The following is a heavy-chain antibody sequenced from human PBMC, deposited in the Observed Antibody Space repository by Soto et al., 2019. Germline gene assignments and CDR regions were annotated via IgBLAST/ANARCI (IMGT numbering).Heavy chain of an antibody. CDR3: AREGDYGSGSPDAFDI. J-gene: IGHJ3*02. Sequence: EVQLVESGGGLVQPGGSLRLSCAASGFTFSSYAMHWVRQAPGKGVEYVSAISSNEGRTYYANSVKGRLTISNDNPKNSLYLQLGSLRAEHMAVYYCAREGDYGSGSPDAFDIWGHGTMVTVSS. CDR2: ISSNEGRT. V-gene: IGHV3-64*01. CDR1: GFTFSSYA. D-gene: IGHD3-10*01.